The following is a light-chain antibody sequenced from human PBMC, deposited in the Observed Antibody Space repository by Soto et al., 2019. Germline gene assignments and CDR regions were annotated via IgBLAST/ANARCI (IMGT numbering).Light chain of an antibody. CDR1: QTIISW. V-gene: IGKV1-5*03. CDR3: QQYSVYPWT. Sequence: DIQMTQSPSTLSASVGDRVSITCRASQTIISWLARYQQKPGKAPKLLVYKASTLESGFPSRFTGSASGTEFTLTSSSLQPGDFATYYCQQYSVYPWTFGQGTKIDVK. CDR2: KAS. J-gene: IGKJ1*01.